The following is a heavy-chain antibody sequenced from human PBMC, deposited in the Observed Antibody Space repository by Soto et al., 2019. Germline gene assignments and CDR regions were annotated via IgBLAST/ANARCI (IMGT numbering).Heavy chain of an antibody. CDR1: GYTFTSYG. CDR3: ARVRRGYCSGGSCPRYYYRYGMDV. J-gene: IGHJ6*02. D-gene: IGHD2-15*01. V-gene: IGHV1-18*01. Sequence: QVQLVQSGAEVKKPGASVKVSCKASGYTFTSYGISWVRQAPGQGLEWMGWISAYNGNTNYAQKLQGRVTMTTDTSTSTAYMELRSLRSDDTAVYYCARVRRGYCSGGSCPRYYYRYGMDVWGQGTTVTVSS. CDR2: ISAYNGNT.